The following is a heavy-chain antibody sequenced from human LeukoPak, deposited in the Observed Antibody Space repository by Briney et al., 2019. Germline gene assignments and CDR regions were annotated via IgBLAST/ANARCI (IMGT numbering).Heavy chain of an antibody. Sequence: SVKVSCKASGGTFSSYAISWVRQAPGQGLEWMGGIIPIFGTANYAQKFQGRVTITADESTSTAYMELSSLRSEATAVYYCARSGSRYSYYYYYMDVWGKGTTVTVSS. D-gene: IGHD1-1*01. V-gene: IGHV1-69*13. CDR1: GGTFSSYA. CDR2: IIPIFGTA. CDR3: ARSGSRYSYYYYYMDV. J-gene: IGHJ6*03.